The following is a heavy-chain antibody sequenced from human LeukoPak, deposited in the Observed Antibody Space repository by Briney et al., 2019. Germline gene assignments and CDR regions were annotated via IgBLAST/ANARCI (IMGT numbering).Heavy chain of an antibody. D-gene: IGHD3-22*01. CDR3: ARGTLWYYASSGYYFGRSHYYFDY. V-gene: IGHV1-46*01. J-gene: IGHJ4*02. CDR2: INPSGGST. Sequence: ASVKVSCKASGYTFTSYYMHWVRQAPGQGLEWMGIINPSGGSTSYAQKFQGRVTMTRDTSTSTVYMELSSLRSEDTAVYYCARGTLWYYASSGYYFGRSHYYFDYWGQGTLVTVSS. CDR1: GYTFTSYY.